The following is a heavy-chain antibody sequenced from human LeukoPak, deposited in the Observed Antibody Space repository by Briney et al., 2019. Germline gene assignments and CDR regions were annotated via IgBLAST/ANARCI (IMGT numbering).Heavy chain of an antibody. D-gene: IGHD6-13*01. Sequence: PGGSLRLSCAASGFTFSSYWMSWVRQAPGKGLEWVSAISGSGGSTYYADSVKGRFTISRDNSKNTLYLQMNSLRAEDTAVYYCAKDHGWQQLPTGWFDPWGQGTLVTVSS. CDR3: AKDHGWQQLPTGWFDP. V-gene: IGHV3-23*01. CDR1: GFTFSSYW. J-gene: IGHJ5*02. CDR2: ISGSGGST.